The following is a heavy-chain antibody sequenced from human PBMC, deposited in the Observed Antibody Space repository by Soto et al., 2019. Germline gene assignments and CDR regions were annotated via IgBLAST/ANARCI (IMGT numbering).Heavy chain of an antibody. Sequence: GGSLRLSCAASGFTFSSHWMHWVRQAPGKGLVWVSRIKTDGSDTTYAEFVKGRFTISRDNAKNTLYLQMNSLRAEDTAVYHCARAPRVPGDYYFDYWGQGTLVTVSS. V-gene: IGHV3-74*01. CDR2: IKTDGSDT. D-gene: IGHD2-2*01. CDR3: ARAPRVPGDYYFDY. J-gene: IGHJ4*02. CDR1: GFTFSSHW.